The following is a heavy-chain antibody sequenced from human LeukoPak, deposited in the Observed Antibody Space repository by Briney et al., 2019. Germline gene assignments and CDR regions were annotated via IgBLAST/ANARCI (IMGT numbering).Heavy chain of an antibody. V-gene: IGHV1-8*03. J-gene: IGHJ4*02. CDR3: ARGLSGSYQFYYFDY. CDR1: GYTFTGYD. D-gene: IGHD1-26*01. CDR2: MNPNSGKT. Sequence: ASVKVSCKASGYTFTGYDINWVRQATGQGLEWMGWMNPNSGKTGYAQKFQGRVTIIRNTSISTAYMELSSLRSEDTAVYYCARGLSGSYQFYYFDYWGQGTLVTVSS.